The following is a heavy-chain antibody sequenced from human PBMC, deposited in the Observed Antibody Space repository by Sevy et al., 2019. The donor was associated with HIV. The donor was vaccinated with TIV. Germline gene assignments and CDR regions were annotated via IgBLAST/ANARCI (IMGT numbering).Heavy chain of an antibody. CDR3: AGEPPYYDVLGGYSYGMDF. CDR1: GGSISNFY. V-gene: IGHV4-59*01. J-gene: IGHJ6*02. CDR2: IYYSAST. D-gene: IGHD3-3*01. Sequence: SETLSLTCTVSGGSISNFYWSWIRQPPGKGLEWIGNIYYSASTNYNPSLKSRFTISVETSKNQLSLRLNSVTAADTTVYYSAGEPPYYDVLGGYSYGMDFWGQGTTVTVSS.